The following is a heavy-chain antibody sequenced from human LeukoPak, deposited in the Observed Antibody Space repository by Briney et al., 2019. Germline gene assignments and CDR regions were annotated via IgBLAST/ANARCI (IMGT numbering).Heavy chain of an antibody. CDR2: ISSSGSTI. V-gene: IGHV3-11*04. CDR3: ASRSSRGVTVTALSY. CDR1: GFTFSDYY. Sequence: PGGSLRLSCAASGFTFSDYYMSWIRQAPGKGLEWVSYISSSGSTIYYADSVKGRFTISRDNAKNSLYLQMNSLRAEDTAVYYCASRSSRGVTVTALSYWGQGTLVTVSS. J-gene: IGHJ4*02. D-gene: IGHD2-21*02.